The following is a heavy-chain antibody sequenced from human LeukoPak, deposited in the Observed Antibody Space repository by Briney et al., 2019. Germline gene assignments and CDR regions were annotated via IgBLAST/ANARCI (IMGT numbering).Heavy chain of an antibody. V-gene: IGHV3-30-3*01. CDR1: GLTFSSYA. J-gene: IGHJ4*02. CDR3: ARGITIFGVVINPFDY. CDR2: ISYDGSNK. D-gene: IGHD3-3*01. Sequence: GGTLRLSCVASGLTFSSYAMHWVRQAPGKGLEGVAVISYDGSNKYYADHVKGRFTISRDNSQNKLYLQINNLRAEDTAVYYCARGITIFGVVINPFDYWGQGTLVTVSS.